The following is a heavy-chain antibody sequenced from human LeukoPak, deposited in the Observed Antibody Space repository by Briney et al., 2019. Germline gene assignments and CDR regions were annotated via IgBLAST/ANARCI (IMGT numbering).Heavy chain of an antibody. D-gene: IGHD1-26*01. CDR3: ASLLTAVGSPFDY. V-gene: IGHV3-11*01. CDR2: ISPGGSTM. J-gene: IGHJ4*02. CDR1: GFSFSDYY. Sequence: KSGGSLRLSCAASGFSFSDYYMNWIRQTPGKGLEWLSYISPGGSTMYYADSVKGRFTISRDNAKNSLYVQMNSLRAEDTAVYYCASLLTAVGSPFDYWGQGALVTVSS.